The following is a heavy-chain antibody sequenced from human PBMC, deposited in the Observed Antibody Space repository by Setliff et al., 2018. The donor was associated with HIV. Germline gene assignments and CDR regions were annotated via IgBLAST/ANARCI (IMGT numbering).Heavy chain of an antibody. Sequence: PTLVNPTQTLTLTCTFSGFSLSTSGVGVAWIRQPPGKALEWLALIFWDDDERYSPSLKSRLTITKDTSKNQVVLTMTNMDHVDTATYYCARIVISSSSNYYYGMDVWGQGTTVTVSS. J-gene: IGHJ6*02. D-gene: IGHD6-6*01. CDR3: ARIVISSSSNYYYGMDV. CDR2: IFWDDDE. CDR1: GFSLSTSGVG. V-gene: IGHV2-5*02.